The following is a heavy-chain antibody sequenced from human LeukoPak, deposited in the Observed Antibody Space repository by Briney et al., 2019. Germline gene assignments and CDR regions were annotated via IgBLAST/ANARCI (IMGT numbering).Heavy chain of an antibody. J-gene: IGHJ4*02. CDR3: ARGPILDY. CDR2: IYHSGST. V-gene: IGHV4-59*12. CDR1: GGSISSYY. Sequence: SETLSLTCIVSGGSISSYYWSWIRQPPGKGLEWIGHIYHSGSTNYNPSLKSRVTISVDTSKNQFSLKLSSVTAADTAVYYCARGPILDYWGQGTLVTVSS. D-gene: IGHD2/OR15-2a*01.